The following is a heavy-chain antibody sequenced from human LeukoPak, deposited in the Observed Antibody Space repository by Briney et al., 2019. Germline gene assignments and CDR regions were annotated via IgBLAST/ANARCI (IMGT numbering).Heavy chain of an antibody. CDR2: INRRGHT. Sequence: GGSLRLSCAASGFTFDRFTIHWVRQTPGKGLEWVSLINRRGHTFYADSVKGRFTISRDNSRNSVFLQMNSLRHEDTALYHCAKEVDCPSDCLFFHSWGQGTLVTVSS. CDR1: GFTFDRFT. V-gene: IGHV3-43*01. D-gene: IGHD2-21*02. J-gene: IGHJ4*02. CDR3: AKEVDCPSDCLFFHS.